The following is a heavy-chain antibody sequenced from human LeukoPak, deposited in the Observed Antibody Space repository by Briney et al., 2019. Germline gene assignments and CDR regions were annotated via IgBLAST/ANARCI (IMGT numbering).Heavy chain of an antibody. D-gene: IGHD3-3*01. CDR1: GFTFSSYS. CDR3: ASSRDDFWSGYRNFDY. Sequence: GGSLRLSCAASGFTFSSYSMNWVRQAPGKGLEWVSSISSSSSYIYYADPVKGRFTISRDNAKNSLYLQMNSLRAEDTAVYYCASSRDDFWSGYRNFDYWGQGTLVTVSS. V-gene: IGHV3-21*01. J-gene: IGHJ4*02. CDR2: ISSSSSYI.